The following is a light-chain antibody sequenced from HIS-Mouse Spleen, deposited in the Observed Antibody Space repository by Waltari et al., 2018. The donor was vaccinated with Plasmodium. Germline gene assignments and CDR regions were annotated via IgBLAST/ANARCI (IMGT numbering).Light chain of an antibody. CDR2: ASS. J-gene: IGKJ2*01. CDR1: QVISSN. Sequence: TWMTQAPSLLPASTGARLTISCRMGQVISSNLAWYQQKPGKAPELLIYASSTLQSGVPSRFSGSGSGTDFTLTISCLQSEDFATYYCQQYYSFPYTFGQGTKLEIK. V-gene: IGKV1D-8*02. CDR3: QQYYSFPYT.